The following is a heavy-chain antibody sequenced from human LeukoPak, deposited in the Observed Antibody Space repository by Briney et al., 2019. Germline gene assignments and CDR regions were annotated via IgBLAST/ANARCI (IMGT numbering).Heavy chain of an antibody. Sequence: GGSLRLSCAASGFTFDDYAMHWVRQAPGKGLEWVSGISWNSGSIGYADSVKGRFTISRDNAKNSLYLQMNSLRAEDMALYYCAKDIGWELLHAAFDIWGQGTMVTVSS. CDR1: GFTFDDYA. CDR2: ISWNSGSI. D-gene: IGHD1-26*01. V-gene: IGHV3-9*03. CDR3: AKDIGWELLHAAFDI. J-gene: IGHJ3*02.